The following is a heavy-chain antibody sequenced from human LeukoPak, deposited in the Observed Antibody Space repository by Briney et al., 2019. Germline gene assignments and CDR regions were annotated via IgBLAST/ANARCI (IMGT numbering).Heavy chain of an antibody. V-gene: IGHV4-31*03. J-gene: IGHJ4*02. CDR1: GGSISSGGYY. CDR2: THYSGNT. CDR3: ARHLDYYGSGTYEY. Sequence: PSETLSLTCTVSGGSISSGGYYWSWIRQHPGKGLEWIGYTHYSGNTYYNPSLKSRVTISVDTSKNQFSLKLSSVTAADTAVYYCARHLDYYGSGTYEYWGQGTLVTVSS. D-gene: IGHD3-10*01.